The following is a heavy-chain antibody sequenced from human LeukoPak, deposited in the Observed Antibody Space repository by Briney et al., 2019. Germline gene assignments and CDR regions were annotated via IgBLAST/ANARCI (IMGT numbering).Heavy chain of an antibody. CDR3: ARDRYDSSGYSFDY. J-gene: IGHJ4*02. V-gene: IGHV3-53*01. CDR2: IYSGGST. CDR1: GFTVSSNY. D-gene: IGHD3-22*01. Sequence: GGSLGLSCAASGFTVSSNYMTWVRQAPGKGLEWVSVIYSGGSTYYADSVRGRFTFSRDNSKNTLYLQMNSLRAEDTAVYYCARDRYDSSGYSFDYWGQGTLVTVSS.